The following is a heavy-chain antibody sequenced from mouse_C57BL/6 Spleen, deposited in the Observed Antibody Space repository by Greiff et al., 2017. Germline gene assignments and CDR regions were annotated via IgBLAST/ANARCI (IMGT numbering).Heavy chain of an antibody. Sequence: QVQLQQSGAELMKPGASVKLSCKATGYTFTGYWIEWVKQRPGHGLEWIGEILPGSGSTNYTEKFKGKATFTADTSSNTAYMQLSSLTTEDSAIYYCARKTSYGSLFDYWGQGTTLTVSS. D-gene: IGHD1-1*01. CDR3: ARKTSYGSLFDY. J-gene: IGHJ2*01. V-gene: IGHV1-9*01. CDR1: GYTFTGYW. CDR2: ILPGSGST.